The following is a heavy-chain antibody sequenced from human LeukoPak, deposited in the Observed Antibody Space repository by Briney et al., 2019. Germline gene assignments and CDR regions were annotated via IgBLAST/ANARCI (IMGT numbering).Heavy chain of an antibody. CDR1: GFTFSDYY. V-gene: IGHV3-11*01. CDR3: AREPSSTSARAAAADGDY. Sequence: GGSLRLSCAASGFTFSDYYMSWTRQAPGKGLEWVSYISSSGSTIYYADSVKGRFTISRDNAKNSLYLQMNSLRAEDTAVYYCAREPSSTSARAAAADGDYWGQGTLVTVSS. D-gene: IGHD2-2*01. J-gene: IGHJ4*02. CDR2: ISSSGSTI.